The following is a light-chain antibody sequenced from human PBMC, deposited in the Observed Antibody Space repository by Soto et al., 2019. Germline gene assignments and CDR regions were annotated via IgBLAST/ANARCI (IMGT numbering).Light chain of an antibody. CDR2: GAS. CDR3: QLYGNSRRT. Sequence: EIVLTQSPGTLSLSPGERATISCRASQSVSSSYLAWYQQKPGQAPRLFIYGASSRATGIPDRFSGSGSGTDFTLTISRLEPEDFAVYYCQLYGNSRRTFGQGTKV. V-gene: IGKV3-20*01. CDR1: QSVSSSY. J-gene: IGKJ1*01.